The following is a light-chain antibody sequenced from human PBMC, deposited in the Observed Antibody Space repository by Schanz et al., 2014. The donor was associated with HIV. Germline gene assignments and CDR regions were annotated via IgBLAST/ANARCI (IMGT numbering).Light chain of an antibody. V-gene: IGKV3-15*01. CDR2: GAS. Sequence: EIVLTQSPVILSLSPGERATLSCRASQSVSSYLAWYQQKPGQSPRLLIHGASTRATGIPARFSGSGSGTEFTLTISSLQSEDFAVYFCQHYSFWPRAFGQGTKLEIK. J-gene: IGKJ2*01. CDR1: QSVSSY. CDR3: QHYSFWPRA.